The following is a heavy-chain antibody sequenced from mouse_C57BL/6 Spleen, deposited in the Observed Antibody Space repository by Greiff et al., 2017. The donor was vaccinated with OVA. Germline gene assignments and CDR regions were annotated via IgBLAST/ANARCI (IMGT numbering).Heavy chain of an antibody. Sequence: QVQLQQSGPELVKPGASVKISCKASGYAFSSSWMNWVKQRPGQGLEWIGRIYPGDGDTNYNGKFKGKATLTADTSSSTAYMQLSSLTSEDSAVYFCARGDYYGSSYYTMTTGVKEPQSPSPQ. CDR3: ARGDYYGSSYYTMTT. CDR1: GYAFSSSW. V-gene: IGHV1-82*01. D-gene: IGHD1-1*01. J-gene: IGHJ4*01. CDR2: IYPGDGDT.